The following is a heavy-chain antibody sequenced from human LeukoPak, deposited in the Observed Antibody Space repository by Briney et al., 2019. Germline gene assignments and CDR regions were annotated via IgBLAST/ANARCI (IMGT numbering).Heavy chain of an antibody. CDR3: ARDLNDYGDYVFDY. V-gene: IGHV3-53*01. D-gene: IGHD4-17*01. CDR1: GFTVSSNY. CDR2: IYSGGST. J-gene: IGHJ4*02. Sequence: QPGGSLRLSCAASGFTVSSNYMSWVRQAPGKGLEWVSVIYSGGSTYYADSVKGRFTISRDNSKNTLYLQMNSLRAEDTAVYYCARDLNDYGDYVFDYWGQGTLVTVSS.